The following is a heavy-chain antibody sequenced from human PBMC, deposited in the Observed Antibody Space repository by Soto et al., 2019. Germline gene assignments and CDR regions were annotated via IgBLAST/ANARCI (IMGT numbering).Heavy chain of an antibody. CDR3: ARDAFDSIGASQTSQS. Sequence: EVKLVESGGGLVQPGGSLRLSCAASGFTFSTYEMNWVRQAPGKGLEWISYISSSGSSIYYADSVKGRFTISRDNAWNYWHRQVNGRRGEARAVYYWARDAFDSIGASQTSQSGGQGPLFPVPS. CDR2: ISSSGSSI. V-gene: IGHV3-48*03. CDR1: GFTFSTYE. J-gene: IGHJ1*01. D-gene: IGHD3-22*01.